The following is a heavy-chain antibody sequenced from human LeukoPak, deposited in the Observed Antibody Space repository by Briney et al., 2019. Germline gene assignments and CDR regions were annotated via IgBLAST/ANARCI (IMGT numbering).Heavy chain of an antibody. J-gene: IGHJ4*02. D-gene: IGHD2-15*01. CDR1: GFTLSSYA. Sequence: GGSLRLSCAASGFTLSSYAMSWVRQAPGKGLEWVSAISGSGGFTYYADSVKGRFTISRDNSKNTLYLQMNSLRAEDTAVYYCAKDAVRILILLDYWGQGTLVTASS. CDR2: ISGSGGFT. V-gene: IGHV3-23*01. CDR3: AKDAVRILILLDY.